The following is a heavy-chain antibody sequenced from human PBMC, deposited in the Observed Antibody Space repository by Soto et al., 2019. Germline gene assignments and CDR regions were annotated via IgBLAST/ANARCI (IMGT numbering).Heavy chain of an antibody. CDR1: GGSISTSSYY. CDR3: ARHIAVAAFDY. J-gene: IGHJ4*02. CDR2: IYYTGST. Sequence: SETLSLTCAVSGGSISTSSYYWGWIRQPPGKGLEWIGSIYYTGSTYYNPSLKSRVTISIGTSKNQFSLKLSSVTAADTAVYYCARHIAVAAFDYWGQGTLVTVSS. D-gene: IGHD6-19*01. V-gene: IGHV4-39*01.